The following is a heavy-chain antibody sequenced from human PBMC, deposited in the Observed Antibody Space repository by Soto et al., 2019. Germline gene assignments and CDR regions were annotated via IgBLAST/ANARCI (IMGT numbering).Heavy chain of an antibody. CDR2: ISGTSTST. Sequence: EVQLSGSGGGLVQPGGSLRLSCAASGFTFSSYAMSWVRQAAGKGLEWVSAISGTSTSTYYADSVKGRFTISRDNSKNTLYLQMNSLRAEDTAVYYCAKDPSSGFAMENYFDYWGQGTLVTVSS. CDR1: GFTFSSYA. V-gene: IGHV3-23*01. J-gene: IGHJ4*02. CDR3: AKDPSSGFAMENYFDY. D-gene: IGHD3-9*01.